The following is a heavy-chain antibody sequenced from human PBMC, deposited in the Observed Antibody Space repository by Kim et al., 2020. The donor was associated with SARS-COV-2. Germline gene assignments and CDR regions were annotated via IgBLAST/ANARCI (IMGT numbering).Heavy chain of an antibody. Sequence: GGSLRLSCAASGFTFSSYWMHWVRQAPGKGLVWVSRISSDGSSTTYADSVKGRFTISRDNAKNTLYLQMNSLRAEDTAVYYCARGFGSGSEKNWFGPWGQGTLVTVYS. CDR2: ISSDGSST. D-gene: IGHD3-10*01. V-gene: IGHV3-74*01. CDR3: ARGFGSGSEKNWFGP. J-gene: IGHJ5*02. CDR1: GFTFSSYW.